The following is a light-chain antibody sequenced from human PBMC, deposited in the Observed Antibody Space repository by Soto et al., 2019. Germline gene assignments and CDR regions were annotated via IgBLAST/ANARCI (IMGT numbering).Light chain of an antibody. CDR1: QGISTY. CDR2: AAS. J-gene: IGKJ1*01. Sequence: DIQMPQSPSSLSASVGDSVTITCRASQGISTYLNCYQQKPGKAPKLLIYAASSLQSGVPSRFSGSGSETDFTLTISSLQPEDFATYSCQQSYSTTWTFGQGTKVDIK. CDR3: QQSYSTTWT. V-gene: IGKV1-39*01.